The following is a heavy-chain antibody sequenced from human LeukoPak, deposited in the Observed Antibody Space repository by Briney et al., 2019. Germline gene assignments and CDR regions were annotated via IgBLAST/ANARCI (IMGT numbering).Heavy chain of an antibody. CDR3: AKDRYRTYAHFDY. CDR1: GFTFSIYS. D-gene: IGHD3-16*01. CDR2: ITGNSNYI. Sequence: GGSLRLSCAASGFTFSIYSINWVRQAPGKGLEWVSFITGNSNYIYYADSVKGRFTISRDNAKNSLYLQMNSLRAEDTALYYCAKDRYRTYAHFDYWGQGTLVTVSS. J-gene: IGHJ4*02. V-gene: IGHV3-21*04.